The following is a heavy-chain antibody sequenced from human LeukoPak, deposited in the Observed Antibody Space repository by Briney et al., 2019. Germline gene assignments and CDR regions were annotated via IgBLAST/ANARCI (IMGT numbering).Heavy chain of an antibody. J-gene: IGHJ4*02. V-gene: IGHV1-46*01. CDR2: INPSGGST. CDR1: GYTFTGYY. CDR3: ARDKKQQWLIGYYFDY. D-gene: IGHD6-19*01. Sequence: ASVKVSCKASGYTFTGYYMHWVRQAPGQGLEWMGIINPSGGSTSYAQKFQGRVTMTRDTSTSTVYMELSSLRSEDTAVYYRARDKKQQWLIGYYFDYWGQGTLVTVSS.